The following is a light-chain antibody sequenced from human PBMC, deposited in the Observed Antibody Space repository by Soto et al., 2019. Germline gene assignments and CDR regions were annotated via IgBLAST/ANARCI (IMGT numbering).Light chain of an antibody. V-gene: IGKV3-15*01. Sequence: EIVMTQSPATLPVSPGERATLSCRASQSVSSDLAWYQQKPGQAPRLLIYGASTRATGIPARFGGSGSGTEFTLTISSLQSEDFAVYYCQHYNNWPRTFGQGTKVDIK. J-gene: IGKJ1*01. CDR1: QSVSSD. CDR3: QHYNNWPRT. CDR2: GAS.